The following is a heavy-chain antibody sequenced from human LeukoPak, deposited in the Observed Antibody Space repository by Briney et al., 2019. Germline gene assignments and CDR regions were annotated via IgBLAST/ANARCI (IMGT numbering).Heavy chain of an antibody. CDR3: ARDRRYCSGGSCYSFGMDV. V-gene: IGHV1-2*02. CDR2: MNPNSGGT. J-gene: IGHJ6*02. D-gene: IGHD2-15*01. Sequence: ASVKVSCKASGYTFTGNTFSGYHIHWVRQAPGQGLEWMGWMNPNSGGTNYAQKFQGRVTMTRDTSISTAYMELSRLRSDDTALYYCARDRRYCSGGSCYSFGMDVWGQGTTVTVSS. CDR1: GYTFTGNTFSGYH.